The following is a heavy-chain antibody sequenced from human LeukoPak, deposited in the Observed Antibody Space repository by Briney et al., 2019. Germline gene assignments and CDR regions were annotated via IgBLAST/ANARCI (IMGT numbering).Heavy chain of an antibody. Sequence: GGSLRLSCAASGFTFSGYGMHWVRQAPGQGLERVAFIRSDGSNKYYADSVKGRYIISRDNSKNALYLLMNSLRSEDTAVYYCATGGIAAALDHWGQGTLVTVSS. V-gene: IGHV3-30*02. CDR3: ATGGIAAALDH. CDR2: IRSDGSNK. D-gene: IGHD6-13*01. J-gene: IGHJ4*02. CDR1: GFTFSGYG.